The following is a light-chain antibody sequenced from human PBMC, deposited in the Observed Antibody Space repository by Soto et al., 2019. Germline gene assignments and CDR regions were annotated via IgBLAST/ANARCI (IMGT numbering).Light chain of an antibody. CDR3: QQYYDYPPLI. V-gene: IGKV3-15*01. Sequence: EIVMTQSPATLSVSPGERATLSCRASXXIXRKLAWYQQKPGQAPRLLISGASTRATGIPARFSGSGSGTEFTLTISSLQSEDFAVYYCQQYYDYPPLIFGGGTKVEIK. CDR1: XXIXRK. J-gene: IGKJ4*01. CDR2: GAS.